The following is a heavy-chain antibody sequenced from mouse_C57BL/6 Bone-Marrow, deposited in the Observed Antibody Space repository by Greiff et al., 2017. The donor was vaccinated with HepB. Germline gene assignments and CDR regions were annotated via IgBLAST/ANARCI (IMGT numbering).Heavy chain of an antibody. J-gene: IGHJ2*01. Sequence: VQLQQSGAELVKPGASVKLSCTASGFNIKDYYMHWVKQRTEQGLEWIGRIDPEDGETKYAPKFQVKATITADTSSNTAYLQLRSLTSEDTAVYYCARLGRRVDYWGQGTTLTVSS. CDR1: GFNIKDYY. CDR2: IDPEDGET. V-gene: IGHV14-2*01. CDR3: ARLGRRVDY. D-gene: IGHD4-1*01.